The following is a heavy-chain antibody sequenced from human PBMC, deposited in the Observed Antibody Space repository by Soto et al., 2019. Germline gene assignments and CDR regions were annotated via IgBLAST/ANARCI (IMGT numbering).Heavy chain of an antibody. V-gene: IGHV1-18*04. CDR2: INPYSGHT. D-gene: IGHD3-22*01. CDR1: GYTFTSYG. J-gene: IGHJ5*02. CDR3: ARGQVVNFDNWFDP. Sequence: QIQLVQSGAEVKKPGTSVKVSCKASGYTFTSYGICWVRQAPGLGLEWMGWINPYSGHTNYAQNFQDRATLTTDTSTNTAYMELKSLRSDATAVYFCARGQVVNFDNWFDPWGQGTLVTVSS.